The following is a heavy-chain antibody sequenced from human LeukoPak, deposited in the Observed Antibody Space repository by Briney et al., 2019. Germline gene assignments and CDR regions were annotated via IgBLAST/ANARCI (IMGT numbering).Heavy chain of an antibody. CDR2: IIPIFGTA. Sequence: SVKVSCKASGGTFSSYAISWVRQAPGQGLEWMGRIIPIFGTANYAQKFQGRVTITTDESTSTAYMELSSLRSEDTAVYYCARVLIGYSSGHNWFDPWGQGALVTVSS. CDR1: GGTFSSYA. V-gene: IGHV1-69*05. J-gene: IGHJ5*02. D-gene: IGHD6-19*01. CDR3: ARVLIGYSSGHNWFDP.